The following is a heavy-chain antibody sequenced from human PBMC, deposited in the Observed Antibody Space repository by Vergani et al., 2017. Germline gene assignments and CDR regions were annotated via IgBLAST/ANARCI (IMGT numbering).Heavy chain of an antibody. Sequence: QVHLEQSGTEVKKPGSSVKVSCKVSGDIFNNYTVTWVRQAPGQGLEWMGRIIPIIRLATSAQKFQDRVKITGDTSTNTVYMEMNNLRSEDTAVYYCARGKGRVYCSSTSCPRGAFDIWGQGTMVTVSS. V-gene: IGHV1-69*02. CDR3: ARGKGRVYCSSTSCPRGAFDI. CDR1: GDIFNNYT. CDR2: IIPIIRLA. J-gene: IGHJ3*02. D-gene: IGHD2-2*01.